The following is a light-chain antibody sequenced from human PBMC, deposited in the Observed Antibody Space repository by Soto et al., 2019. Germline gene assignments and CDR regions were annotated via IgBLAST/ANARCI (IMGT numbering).Light chain of an antibody. V-gene: IGKV3-20*01. CDR2: AAS. Sequence: EIVLTQSPGTLSLSPGEGATLSCRASESISSSYLAWYQQRPGQSPRLLIYAASSRAAGIPDRFSGSGSGAAFTLTISRLEPEDFAVYYCQLYGGSHMFSFGQGTKLQIK. CDR1: ESISSSY. J-gene: IGKJ2*01. CDR3: QLYGGSHMFS.